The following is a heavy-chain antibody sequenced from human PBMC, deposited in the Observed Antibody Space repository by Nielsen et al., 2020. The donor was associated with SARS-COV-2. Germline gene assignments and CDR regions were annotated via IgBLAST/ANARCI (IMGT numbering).Heavy chain of an antibody. J-gene: IGHJ6*02. D-gene: IGHD2-15*01. V-gene: IGHV3-20*01. CDR1: GFTFDDYG. Sequence: LRLSCAASGFTFDDYGMSWVRQAPGKGLEWVSGINWNGGSTGYADSVKGRFTISRDNAKNSLYLQMNSLRAEDTALYHCARTEGFVVVVARGAGMDVWGQGTTVTVSS. CDR3: ARTEGFVVVVARGAGMDV. CDR2: INWNGGST.